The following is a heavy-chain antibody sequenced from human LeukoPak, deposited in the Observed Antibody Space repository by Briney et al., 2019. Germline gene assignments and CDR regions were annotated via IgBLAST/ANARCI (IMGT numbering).Heavy chain of an antibody. V-gene: IGHV4-34*01. D-gene: IGHD3-16*01. Sequence: PSETLSLTCNVSSGSLRENYWSWIRQSPDKGLEWIAEINHSGSTNYNPSLKSRVTISADTSKNQFSLRLSSVTAADTAIYYCARVRSKDVWRSYGSYYYYYYMDVWGKGTTVTISS. CDR1: SGSLRENY. CDR2: INHSGST. CDR3: ARVRSKDVWRSYGSYYYYYYMDV. J-gene: IGHJ6*03.